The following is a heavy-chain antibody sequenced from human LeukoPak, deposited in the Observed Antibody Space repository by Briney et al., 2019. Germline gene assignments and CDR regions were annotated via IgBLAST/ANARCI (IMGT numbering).Heavy chain of an antibody. V-gene: IGHV1-8*01. Sequence: ASVKVSCKASGYTFTSYDINWVRQATGQGLEWVGWMNPNSGNTGYAQKFQGRVTMTRNTSISTAYMELSSLRSEDTAVYYCARAVRYYYDSSQVYYFDYWGQGTLVTVSS. CDR3: ARAVRYYYDSSQVYYFDY. CDR2: MNPNSGNT. J-gene: IGHJ4*02. D-gene: IGHD3-22*01. CDR1: GYTFTSYD.